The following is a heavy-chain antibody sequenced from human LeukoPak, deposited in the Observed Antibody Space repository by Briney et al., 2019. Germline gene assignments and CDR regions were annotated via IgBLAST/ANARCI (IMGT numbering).Heavy chain of an antibody. CDR3: ARGLAYYGSGRQVADY. CDR1: GYTFTSYD. CDR2: MNPNSGNA. D-gene: IGHD3-10*01. Sequence: ASVKVSCKASGYTFTSYDINWVRQATGQGLEWMGWMNPNSGNAGYAQKFQGRVTMTRNTSISTAYMELSSLRSEDTAVYYCARGLAYYGSGRQVADYWGQGTLVTVSS. J-gene: IGHJ4*02. V-gene: IGHV1-8*01.